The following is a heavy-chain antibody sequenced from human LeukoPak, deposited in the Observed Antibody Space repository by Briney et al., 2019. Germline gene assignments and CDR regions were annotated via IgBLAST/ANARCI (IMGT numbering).Heavy chain of an antibody. Sequence: SETLSLTCTVSGGSISTYYWSWIRQPPGKGLEWIGYVYYSVSTNYSPSLKSRVTISVDTSKNQFSLRLSSVTAADTAVYYCAREFSSSGSGSYYPYWGQGTLVTVSS. J-gene: IGHJ4*02. D-gene: IGHD3-10*01. V-gene: IGHV4-59*12. CDR3: AREFSSSGSGSYYPY. CDR1: GGSISTYY. CDR2: VYYSVST.